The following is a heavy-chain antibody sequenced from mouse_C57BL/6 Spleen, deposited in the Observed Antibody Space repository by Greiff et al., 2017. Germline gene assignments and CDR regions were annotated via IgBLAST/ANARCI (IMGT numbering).Heavy chain of an antibody. D-gene: IGHD2-4*01. Sequence: EVKLVESGGGLVQPKGSLKLSCAASGFSFNTYAMNWVRQAPGKGLEWVARIRSKSNNYATYYADSVKDRFTISRDDSESMLYLQMNNLKAEDTAMYYCVSHDYDLYYAMDYWGQGTSVTVSS. CDR3: VSHDYDLYYAMDY. CDR2: IRSKSNNYAT. CDR1: GFSFNTYA. V-gene: IGHV10-1*01. J-gene: IGHJ4*01.